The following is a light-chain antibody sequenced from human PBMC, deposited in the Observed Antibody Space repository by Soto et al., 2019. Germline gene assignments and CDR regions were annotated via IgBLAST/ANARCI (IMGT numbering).Light chain of an antibody. J-gene: IGKJ4*01. CDR2: AAS. CDR1: QGISTF. V-gene: IGKV1-9*01. CDR3: QQLNSYPLT. Sequence: DIQLTQSPSFLSASVGDRVTITCRASQGISTFLAWYQQKPGKAPKLLIYAASILQSGVPSRFRGSGSGTDFTLTISRLQPEYFATYFCQQLNSYPLTFGVGTKLDIK.